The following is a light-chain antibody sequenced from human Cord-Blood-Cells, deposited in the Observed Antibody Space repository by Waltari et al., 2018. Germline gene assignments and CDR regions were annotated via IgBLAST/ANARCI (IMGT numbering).Light chain of an antibody. J-gene: IGLJ2*01. CDR2: DVS. V-gene: IGLV2-14*01. CDR1: CSDVGGYNY. Sequence: QSALTQPASVSGSPGQSITISCTGTCSDVGGYNYVSWYQQHTGQAPKPMIYDVSNRPSGVSNRLSGSKSGKTASLTISGLQAEDEADYYCSSYTSSSTVVFGGGTKLTVL. CDR3: SSYTSSSTVV.